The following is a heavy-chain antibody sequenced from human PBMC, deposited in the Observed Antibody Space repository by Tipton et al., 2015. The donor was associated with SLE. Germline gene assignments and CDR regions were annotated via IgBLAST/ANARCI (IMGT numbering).Heavy chain of an antibody. CDR3: ASGSTGTWFAP. D-gene: IGHD1-1*01. CDR2: IYYSGST. J-gene: IGHJ5*02. V-gene: IGHV4-61*01. CDR1: GGSVSSGSYY. Sequence: TLSLTCTVSGGSVSSGSYYWNWIRQPPGKGLEWIGYIYYSGSTNYNPSLKSRVTISVDTSKNQFSLNLSSVTAADTAVYYCASGSTGTWFAPWGQGTLVTVSS.